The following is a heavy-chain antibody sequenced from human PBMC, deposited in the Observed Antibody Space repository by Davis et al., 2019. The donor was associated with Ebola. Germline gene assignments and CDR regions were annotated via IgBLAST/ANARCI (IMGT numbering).Heavy chain of an antibody. Sequence: PGGLLRPPVPPLGSPSSNYPMPCARQAPRKGLEWLTTILQDGSEKYFLGPVKGRFPISRDNARNSFYLQMNGLTAEDTAVYYCARDYSWKLDYWGQGILVTVSS. D-gene: IGHD1-1*01. CDR1: GSPSSNYP. CDR2: ILQDGSEK. J-gene: IGHJ4*02. CDR3: ARDYSWKLDY. V-gene: IGHV3-7*01.